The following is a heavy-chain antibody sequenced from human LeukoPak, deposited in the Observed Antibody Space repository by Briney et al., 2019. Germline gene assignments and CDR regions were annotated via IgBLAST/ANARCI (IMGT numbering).Heavy chain of an antibody. CDR2: IKQDGSEK. D-gene: IGHD3-10*01. CDR1: GFTFSNAW. CDR3: AKDILNYYTSGSFDY. J-gene: IGHJ4*02. V-gene: IGHV3-7*03. Sequence: GGSLRLSCAASGFTFSNAWMSWVRQAPGKGLEWVANIKQDGSEKYYVDSVKGRFTISRDNAKNSLYLQMNSLRAEDTALYYCAKDILNYYTSGSFDYWGQGTLVTVSS.